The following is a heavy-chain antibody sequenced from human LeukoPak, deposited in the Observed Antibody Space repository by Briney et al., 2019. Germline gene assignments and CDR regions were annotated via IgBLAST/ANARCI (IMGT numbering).Heavy chain of an antibody. CDR2: INSYGSIT. CDR3: VRGNYFDY. V-gene: IGHV3-74*01. Sequence: QPRGSLRLSCAASGFTFSNYWMHWVRQTPGKGLVWVSHINSYGSITDYADSVKGRFTISRDNAKNTLYLQMNSLRAEDTAVYYCVRGNYFDYWGQGTLVTVSS. CDR1: GFTFSNYW. J-gene: IGHJ4*02.